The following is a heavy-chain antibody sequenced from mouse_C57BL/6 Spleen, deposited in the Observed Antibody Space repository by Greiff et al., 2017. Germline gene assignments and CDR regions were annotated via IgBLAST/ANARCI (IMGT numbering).Heavy chain of an antibody. CDR1: GYAFSSSW. J-gene: IGHJ2*01. Sequence: VQLQQSGPELVKPGASVKISCKASGYAFSSSWMNGVKQRPGKGLEWIGRIYPGDGDTNYNGKFKGKATLTADKSSSTAYMQLSSLTSEDSAVYFCARGGITTAYFDYWGQGTTLTVSS. CDR3: ARGGITTAYFDY. V-gene: IGHV1-82*01. D-gene: IGHD1-1*01. CDR2: IYPGDGDT.